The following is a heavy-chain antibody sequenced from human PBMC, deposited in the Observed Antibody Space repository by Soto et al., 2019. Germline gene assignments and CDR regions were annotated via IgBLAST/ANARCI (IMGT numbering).Heavy chain of an antibody. J-gene: IGHJ4*02. CDR2: IYYSGST. CDR3: ARAPRGNYGYPSXFDY. CDR1: GGSISSYY. Sequence: PSETLSLTCTVSGGSISSYYWSWIRQPPGKGLEWIGYIYYSGSTNYNPSLKSRVTISVDTSKNQFSLKLSSVTAADTAVYYCARAPRGNYGYPSXFDYWGQGTLVTVSS. D-gene: IGHD3-10*01. V-gene: IGHV4-59*01.